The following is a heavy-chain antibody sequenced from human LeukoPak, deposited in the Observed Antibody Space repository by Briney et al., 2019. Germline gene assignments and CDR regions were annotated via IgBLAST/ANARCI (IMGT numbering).Heavy chain of an antibody. J-gene: IGHJ4*02. CDR3: ARGGDGDILTGLVFDY. V-gene: IGHV1-18*01. Sequence: GASVKVSCKASGYRFTSYGISWVRQAPGQGLEWMGWISAYNGNTNYAQKLQGRVTMTTDTPTSTAYMELRSLRSDDTAVYYCARGGDGDILTGLVFDYWGQGTLVTVSS. CDR2: ISAYNGNT. D-gene: IGHD3-9*01. CDR1: GYRFTSYG.